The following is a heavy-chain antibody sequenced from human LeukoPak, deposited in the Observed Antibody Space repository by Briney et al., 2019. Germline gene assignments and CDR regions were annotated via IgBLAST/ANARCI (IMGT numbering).Heavy chain of an antibody. Sequence: GGSLRLSCAVSGFTFSNYAMSWVRQAPGKGLEWVSVIYSCGSTDYADTVKGRFTIYRDNSKNTLYLQMNSLRAEDTAVYYCATDLSTVTTYLYYFDYWGQGTLVTV. CDR2: IYSCGST. CDR1: GFTFSNYA. J-gene: IGHJ4*02. D-gene: IGHD4-17*01. V-gene: IGHV3-66*01. CDR3: ATDLSTVTTYLYYFDY.